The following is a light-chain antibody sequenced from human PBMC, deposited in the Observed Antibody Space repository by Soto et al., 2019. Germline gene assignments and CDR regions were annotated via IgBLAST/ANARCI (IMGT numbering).Light chain of an antibody. J-gene: IGKJ5*01. Sequence: AIQVTQSPSSLSASVGDRVTITCLASQDIRGALAWYQQKPGKPPKLLIYDVSTLENGVPSRFSGDSSGTQFTLTISGLQPEDFGTYYCQQFNSYLVTFGHGTRLEIK. CDR2: DVS. CDR3: QQFNSYLVT. CDR1: QDIRGA. V-gene: IGKV1-13*02.